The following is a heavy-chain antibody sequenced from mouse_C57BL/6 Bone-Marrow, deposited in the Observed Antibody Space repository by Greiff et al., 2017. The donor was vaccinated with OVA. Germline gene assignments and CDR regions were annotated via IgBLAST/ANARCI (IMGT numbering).Heavy chain of an antibody. J-gene: IGHJ2*01. CDR1: GYTFTSYW. V-gene: IGHV1-64*01. Sequence: QVHVKQPGAELVKPGASVKLSCKASGYTFTSYWMHWVKQRPGQGLEWIGMIHPNSGSTNYNEKFKSKATLTVDKSSSTAYMQLSSLTSEDSAVYYCARSGPPSDYWGKGTTLTVSS. CDR3: ARSGPPSDY. CDR2: IHPNSGST.